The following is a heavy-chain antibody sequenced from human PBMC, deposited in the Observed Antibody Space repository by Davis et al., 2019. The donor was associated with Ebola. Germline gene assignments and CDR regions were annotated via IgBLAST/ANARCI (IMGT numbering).Heavy chain of an antibody. J-gene: IGHJ3*02. CDR3: AKRASRSGWYAAFDI. CDR2: ISNSGDKT. V-gene: IGHV3-23*01. D-gene: IGHD6-19*01. CDR1: GFTFSSYA. Sequence: PGGSLRLSCAASGFTFSSYAMNWVRQAPGKGMEWVSAISNSGDKTYGADSVKGRFTISRDNSKNTLYLQMDNLRAEDTAVYFCAKRASRSGWYAAFDIWGQGTMATVSS.